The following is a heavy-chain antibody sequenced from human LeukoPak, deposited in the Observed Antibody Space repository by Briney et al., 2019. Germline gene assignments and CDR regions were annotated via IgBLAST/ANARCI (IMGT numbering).Heavy chain of an antibody. Sequence: GGSLRLSCAASGFTFSSYAMHWVRQAPGKGLEWVAVISYDGSNKYYADSVKGRFTISRDNSKNTLYLQMNSLRAEDTAVYYCARGPLGRVNYYYYMDVWGKGTTVTVSS. V-gene: IGHV3-30*04. J-gene: IGHJ6*03. CDR1: GFTFSSYA. CDR3: ARGPLGRVNYYYYMDV. CDR2: ISYDGSNK. D-gene: IGHD1-26*01.